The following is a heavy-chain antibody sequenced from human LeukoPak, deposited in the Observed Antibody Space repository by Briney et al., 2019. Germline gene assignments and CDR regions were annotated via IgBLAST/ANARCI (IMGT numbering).Heavy chain of an antibody. V-gene: IGHV3-30*04. D-gene: IGHD3-10*01. CDR3: ARVLLWFGEPSDFDY. Sequence: GGSLRLSCAASGSTFSSYAMHWVRQAPGKGLDSVAVISYDGSNKYYADSVKGRFTISRDNSKNTLYLQMNSLRAEDTAVYYCARVLLWFGEPSDFDYWGQGTLVTVSS. CDR2: ISYDGSNK. CDR1: GSTFSSYA. J-gene: IGHJ4*01.